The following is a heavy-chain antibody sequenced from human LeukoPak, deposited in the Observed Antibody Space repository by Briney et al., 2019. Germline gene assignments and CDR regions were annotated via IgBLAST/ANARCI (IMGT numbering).Heavy chain of an antibody. CDR1: GFTFSDYY. V-gene: IGHV3-23*01. J-gene: IGHJ6*02. Sequence: GGSLRLSCAASGFTFSDYYMSWIRQAPGKGLEWVSAISGSGGSTYYADSVKGRFTISRDNSKNTLYLQMNSLRAEDTAVYYCARYCSSTSCFLVPRYYYYYYYGMDVWGQGTTVTVSS. D-gene: IGHD2-2*01. CDR3: ARYCSSTSCFLVPRYYYYYYYGMDV. CDR2: ISGSGGST.